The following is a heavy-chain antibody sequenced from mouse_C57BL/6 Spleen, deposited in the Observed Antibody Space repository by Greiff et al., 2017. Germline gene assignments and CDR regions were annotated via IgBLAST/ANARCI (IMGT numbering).Heavy chain of an antibody. J-gene: IGHJ2*01. CDR2: INPNNGGT. CDR3: ARRVILLDCYYGYFDY. Sequence: EVQLQESGPELVKPGASVKIPCKASGYTFTDYNMDWVKQSHGKSLEWIGDINPNNGGTIYNQKFKGKDTLTVDKSSSTAYMELRSLTAEDSAVYYCARRVILLDCYYGYFDYWGQGTTLTVSS. D-gene: IGHD2-3*01. CDR1: GYTFTDYN. V-gene: IGHV1-18*01.